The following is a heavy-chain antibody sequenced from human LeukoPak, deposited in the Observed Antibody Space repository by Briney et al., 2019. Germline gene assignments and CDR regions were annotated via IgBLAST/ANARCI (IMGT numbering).Heavy chain of an antibody. CDR2: IYYSGST. V-gene: IGHV4-59*12. Sequence: KSSETLSLTCTVSGGSISSYYWSWIRQPPGKGLEWIGYIYYSGSTNYNPSLKSRVTISVDTSKNQFSLKLSSVTAADTAVYYCARGFASYDFWRLYYFDYWGQGTLVTVSS. CDR1: GGSISSYY. J-gene: IGHJ4*02. CDR3: ARGFASYDFWRLYYFDY. D-gene: IGHD3-3*01.